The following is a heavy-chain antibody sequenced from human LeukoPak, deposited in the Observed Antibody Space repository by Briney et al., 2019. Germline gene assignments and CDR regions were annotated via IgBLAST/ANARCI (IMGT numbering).Heavy chain of an antibody. Sequence: GGSLRLSCAASGFTFSSYAMHWVRQAPGKGLGWVAVISYDGSNKYYADSVKGRFTISRDNSKNTLYLQMNSLRAEDTAVYYCARDPSPSAGYFDYWGQGTLVTVSS. CDR1: GFTFSSYA. CDR3: ARDPSPSAGYFDY. CDR2: ISYDGSNK. J-gene: IGHJ4*02. V-gene: IGHV3-30-3*01.